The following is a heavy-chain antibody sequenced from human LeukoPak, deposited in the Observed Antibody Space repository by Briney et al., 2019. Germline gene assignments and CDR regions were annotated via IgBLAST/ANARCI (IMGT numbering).Heavy chain of an antibody. D-gene: IGHD3-10*01. J-gene: IGHJ4*02. V-gene: IGHV4-61*02. Sequence: PSETLSLTCTVSGGSISSGSYYWSWIRQPAGKGLEWIGRIYTSGSTNYNPSLKSRVTISVDTSKNQFSLKLSSVTAADTAVYYCARVITMVRGPPPQRRIRHLDYWGQGTLVTVSS. CDR2: IYTSGST. CDR3: ARVITMVRGPPPQRRIRHLDY. CDR1: GGSISSGSYY.